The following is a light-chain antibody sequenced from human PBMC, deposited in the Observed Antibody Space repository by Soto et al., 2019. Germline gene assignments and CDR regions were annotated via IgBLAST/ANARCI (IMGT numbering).Light chain of an antibody. Sequence: EIVLTQSPGTLSLSPGERATLSCRASQSVSSSYLAWYQQKPGQAPRHLIYGASSRATGIPDRFSGSGSGTDFTLTISRLEPEDFAVYYCQQYGSSPGLTFGGGTKVDIK. CDR2: GAS. V-gene: IGKV3-20*01. CDR1: QSVSSSY. J-gene: IGKJ4*01. CDR3: QQYGSSPGLT.